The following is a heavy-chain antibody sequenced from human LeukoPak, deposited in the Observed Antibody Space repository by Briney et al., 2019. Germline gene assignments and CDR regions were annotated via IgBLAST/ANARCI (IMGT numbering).Heavy chain of an antibody. D-gene: IGHD3-22*01. V-gene: IGHV3-11*06. J-gene: IGHJ4*02. Sequence: PGGSLRLSCAASGFTFSDYYMTWIRQAPGKGLEWLSYISGSSSNTNYADSVQGRFTISRDNAKNSPYLQMSSLRAEDTAVYYCARVNPTNSGFYAYWGQGTLVTVSS. CDR3: ARVNPTNSGFYAY. CDR1: GFTFSDYY. CDR2: ISGSSSNT.